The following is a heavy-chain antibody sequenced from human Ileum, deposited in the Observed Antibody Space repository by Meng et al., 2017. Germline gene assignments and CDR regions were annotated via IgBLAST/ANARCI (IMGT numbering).Heavy chain of an antibody. CDR1: GGSFSKTTYY. CDR3: ARAPKYCTNAVCSRPLDS. D-gene: IGHD2-8*01. V-gene: IGHV4-39*07. J-gene: IGHJ4*02. Sequence: QLKLKEPAQGLVKPPETLPLPSTVSGGSFSKTTYYWDWIRQPPGKGLEWVGSIYYNGNTYYNPSLRGRLMISIDTSKNQFSLKLSSVTAADTAVYYCARAPKYCTNAVCSRPLDSWGQGTLVTVSS. CDR2: IYYNGNT.